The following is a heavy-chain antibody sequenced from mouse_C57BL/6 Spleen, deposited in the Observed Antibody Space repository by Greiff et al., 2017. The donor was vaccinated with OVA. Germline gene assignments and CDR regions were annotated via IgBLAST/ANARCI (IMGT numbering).Heavy chain of an antibody. CDR1: GYSFTSYY. CDR2: IYPGSGNT. J-gene: IGHJ4*01. D-gene: IGHD2-3*01. V-gene: IGHV1-66*01. CDR3: VYDGYYDAMDY. Sequence: VKLVESGPELVKPGASVKISCKASGYSFTSYYIHWVKQRPGQGLEWIGWIYPGSGNTKYNEKFKGKATLTADTSSSTAYMQLSSLTSEDSAVYYCVYDGYYDAMDYWGQGTSVTVSS.